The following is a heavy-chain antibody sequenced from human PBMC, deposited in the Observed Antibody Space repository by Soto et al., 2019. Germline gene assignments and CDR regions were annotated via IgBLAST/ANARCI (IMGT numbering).Heavy chain of an antibody. CDR1: GGSISSSYW. V-gene: IGHV4-4*02. Sequence: QVQLQESGPGLVKPSGTLSLTCAVSGGSISSSYWWSWFRQPPGKGLEWIGEIYHSGSTNYNTSLKSRVTISVDKSKNQFSLKVTSVTAADTAVYYCARVSGSYYYGMDVWGQGTTVTVSS. CDR2: IYHSGST. J-gene: IGHJ6*02. CDR3: ARVSGSYYYGMDV.